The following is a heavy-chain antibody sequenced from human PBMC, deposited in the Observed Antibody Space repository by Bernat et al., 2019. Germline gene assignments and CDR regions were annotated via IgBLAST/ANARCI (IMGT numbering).Heavy chain of an antibody. CDR3: VRGDIIGAGRDY. CDR1: GYSFISYV. D-gene: IGHD5-12*01. J-gene: IGHJ4*02. CDR2: IGPYNGNT. Sequence: QVHLVQSGAEVKKPGASVKVSCKASGYSFISYVISWVRQAPGQGLEWMGRIGPYNGNTNYAQKFKGRATMTTDTSTTTTYMELRSRRSDDTAVYYCVRGDIIGAGRDYWGQGALVNVSS. V-gene: IGHV1-18*01.